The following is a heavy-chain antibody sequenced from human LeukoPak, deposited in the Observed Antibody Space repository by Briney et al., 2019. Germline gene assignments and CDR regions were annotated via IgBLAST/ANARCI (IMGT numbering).Heavy chain of an antibody. CDR1: GYNFASYW. V-gene: IGHV5-51*01. D-gene: IGHD5-18*01. CDR2: IYPGDSHT. Sequence: GESLKIPFKGSGYNFASYWIGWVRQMPGKGLEWMGIIYPGDSHTRSSPSFQGQVTMSVDKSVNTAYLQGSSLKASDTAMYYCARTPGYSFYFDYWGLGTPVTVSS. CDR3: ARTPGYSFYFDY. J-gene: IGHJ4*02.